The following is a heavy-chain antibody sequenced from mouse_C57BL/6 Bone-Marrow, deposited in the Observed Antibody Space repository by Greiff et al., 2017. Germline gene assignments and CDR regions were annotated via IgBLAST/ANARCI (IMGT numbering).Heavy chain of an antibody. CDR3: ARHPPDYSNYEGGFFAY. Sequence: EVKVVESGGDLVKPGGSLKLSCAASGFTFSSYGMSWVRQTPDKRLEWVATISSGGSYTYYPASVKGRFTISRDNAKNTLYLQMSSLKSEDTAMYYCARHPPDYSNYEGGFFAYWGQGTLVTVSA. CDR1: GFTFSSYG. D-gene: IGHD2-5*01. J-gene: IGHJ3*01. V-gene: IGHV5-6*01. CDR2: ISSGGSYT.